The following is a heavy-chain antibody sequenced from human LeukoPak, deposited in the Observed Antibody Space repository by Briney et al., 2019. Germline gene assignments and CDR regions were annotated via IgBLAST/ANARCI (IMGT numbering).Heavy chain of an antibody. CDR2: INSYSGGT. CDR1: EYTFTAYF. D-gene: IGHD3-22*01. Sequence: GSSVKVSCKASEYTFTAYFIHWVRQAPGQGLEWMGWINSYSGGTNYAHRFQGRVTMTRDTSISTAFMELRSLRSDDTAVYYCARGSYDTSGYYRVDWFDPWGQGTLVTVSS. CDR3: ARGSYDTSGYYRVDWFDP. J-gene: IGHJ5*02. V-gene: IGHV1-2*02.